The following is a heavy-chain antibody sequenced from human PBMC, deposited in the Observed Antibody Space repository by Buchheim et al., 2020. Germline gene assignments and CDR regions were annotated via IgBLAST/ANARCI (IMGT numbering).Heavy chain of an antibody. V-gene: IGHV3-74*01. J-gene: IGHJ4*02. CDR3: ARDSWGGLGY. D-gene: IGHD3-16*01. CDR2: ITNDGSSA. Sequence: EVQLVESGGGLVQPGGSLRLSCATSGFTFSSYWMHWVRQAPGKGLVWVSHITNDGSSATYADSVKGRFTISRDNAKNTLYLQMNSLRVEDTAVYYCARDSWGGLGYWGQGTL. CDR1: GFTFSSYW.